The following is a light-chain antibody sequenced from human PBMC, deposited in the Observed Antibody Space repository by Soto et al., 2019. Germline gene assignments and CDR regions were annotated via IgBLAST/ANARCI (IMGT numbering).Light chain of an antibody. J-gene: IGLJ2*01. CDR3: SSYRTGSTFI. Sequence: QSALTQPASVSGPPGQSITISCTGTSSDVGGYDYVSWYQHHPGKAPKLMIYDVSNRPSGVSNRFSGSKSGNTASLTISGLQAEDEADYYCSSYRTGSTFIFGGGTKVTVL. V-gene: IGLV2-14*03. CDR2: DVS. CDR1: SSDVGGYDY.